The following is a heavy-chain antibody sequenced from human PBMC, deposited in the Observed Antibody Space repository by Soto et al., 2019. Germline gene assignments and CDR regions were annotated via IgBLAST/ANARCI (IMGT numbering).Heavy chain of an antibody. Sequence: GGSLRLSCAASGFPFSSYAMSWVRQAPGKGLEWVSAISGSGGSTYYADSVKGRFTISRDNYKNTLYLQMNSLRAEDTAVYYCAKYGSGSYPGNYYYYGMDVWGQGTTVTVSS. V-gene: IGHV3-23*01. CDR1: GFPFSSYA. D-gene: IGHD3-10*01. CDR3: AKYGSGSYPGNYYYYGMDV. J-gene: IGHJ6*02. CDR2: ISGSGGST.